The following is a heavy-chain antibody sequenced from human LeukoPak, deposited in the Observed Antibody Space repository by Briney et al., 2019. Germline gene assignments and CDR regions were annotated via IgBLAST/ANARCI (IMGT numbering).Heavy chain of an antibody. CDR3: ARDTHYYDSSGYYFL. D-gene: IGHD3-22*01. CDR1: GFTFSSYW. CDR2: INSDGSST. Sequence: PGGSLRLSFSASGFTFSSYWMDWVRQAPGKGLVWVSRINSDGSSTSYADSVKGRFTISRDNAKNTLYLQMNSLRAEDTAVYYCARDTHYYDSSGYYFLWGQGTLVTVSS. J-gene: IGHJ4*02. V-gene: IGHV3-74*01.